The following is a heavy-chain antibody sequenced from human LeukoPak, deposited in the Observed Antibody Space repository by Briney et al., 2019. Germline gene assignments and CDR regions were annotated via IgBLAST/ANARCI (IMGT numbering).Heavy chain of an antibody. CDR1: GFTFSNYA. CDR3: AKDRFRGVVRNYYYYYMDV. Sequence: GGPLRPSCAASGFTFSNYAMSWVRQAPGKGLEWVSGISVSGGSTYYADSVKGRFTISRDNSKNTLDLQMNSLRAEDTAVYYCAKDRFRGVVRNYYYYYMDVWGKGTTATVSS. J-gene: IGHJ6*03. D-gene: IGHD3-10*01. CDR2: ISVSGGST. V-gene: IGHV3-23*01.